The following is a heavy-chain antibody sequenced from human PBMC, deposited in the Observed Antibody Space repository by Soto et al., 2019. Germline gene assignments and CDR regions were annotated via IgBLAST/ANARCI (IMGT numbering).Heavy chain of an antibody. CDR3: ARGAVLRFLEWSPAQYYYYYYGMDV. J-gene: IGHJ6*02. D-gene: IGHD3-3*01. V-gene: IGHV4-34*01. Sequence: PSETLSLTCAVYGGSFSGYYWSWIRQPPGKGLEWIGEINHSGSTNYNPSLKSRVTISVDTSKNQFSLKLSSVTAADTAVYYCARGAVLRFLEWSPAQYYYYYYGMDVWGQGTTVTVSS. CDR2: INHSGST. CDR1: GGSFSGYY.